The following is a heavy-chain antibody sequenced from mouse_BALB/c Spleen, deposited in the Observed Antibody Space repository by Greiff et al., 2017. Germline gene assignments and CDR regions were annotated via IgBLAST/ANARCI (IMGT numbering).Heavy chain of an antibody. D-gene: IGHD2-1*01. CDR2: ISYSGST. CDR3: ARGDGNYIYYAMDY. V-gene: IGHV3-2*02. Sequence: EVQLQQSGPGLVKPSQSLSLTCTVTGYSITSDYAWNWIRQFPGNKLEWMGYISYSGSTSYNPSLKSRISITRDTSKNQFFLQLNSVTTEDTATYYCARGDGNYIYYAMDYWGQGTSVTVSS. J-gene: IGHJ4*01. CDR1: GYSITSDYA.